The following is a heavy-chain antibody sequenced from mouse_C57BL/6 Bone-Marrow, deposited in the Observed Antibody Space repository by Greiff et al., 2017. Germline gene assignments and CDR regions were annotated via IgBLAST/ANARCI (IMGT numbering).Heavy chain of an antibody. Sequence: EVQVVESGPGLVKPSQSLSLTCSVTGYSITSGYYWNWIRQFPGNKLEWMGYISYDGSNNYNPSLKNRISITRDTSKNQFFLKLNSVTTEDTATYYCASGRLLRGFAYWGQGTLVTVSA. J-gene: IGHJ3*01. D-gene: IGHD2-3*01. V-gene: IGHV3-6*01. CDR1: GYSITSGYY. CDR3: ASGRLLRGFAY. CDR2: ISYDGSN.